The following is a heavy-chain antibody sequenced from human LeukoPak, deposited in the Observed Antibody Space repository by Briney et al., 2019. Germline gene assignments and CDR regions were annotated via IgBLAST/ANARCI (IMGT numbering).Heavy chain of an antibody. CDR3: AKSLFTSATGTGRAFHI. V-gene: IGHV3-23*01. J-gene: IGHJ3*02. CDR1: RFSFSTYP. CDR2: ISASGDVT. Sequence: GGSLRLSCAASRFSFSTYPMGWVRQAPGKGLEWVSGISASGDVTFHADPVKGRFTISRDNSKNTLYLQMTSLRAEDTAEYYCAKSLFTSATGTGRAFHIWGQGTMVTVSS. D-gene: IGHD1-1*01.